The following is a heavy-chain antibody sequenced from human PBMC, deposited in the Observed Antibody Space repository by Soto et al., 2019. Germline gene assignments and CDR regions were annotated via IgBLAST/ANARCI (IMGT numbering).Heavy chain of an antibody. CDR2: ISFDASNK. V-gene: IGHV3-30*18. CDR1: GFTFSSYG. Sequence: PGGSLRLSCAASGFTFSSYGIHWVRQAPGKGLEWVAVISFDASNKYYTDSVRGRFTISRDNSRNTLYLQMDSLRAEDTAVYYCAKDTYYHDSSGYYIFDYWGQGTLVTVSS. D-gene: IGHD3-22*01. J-gene: IGHJ4*02. CDR3: AKDTYYHDSSGYYIFDY.